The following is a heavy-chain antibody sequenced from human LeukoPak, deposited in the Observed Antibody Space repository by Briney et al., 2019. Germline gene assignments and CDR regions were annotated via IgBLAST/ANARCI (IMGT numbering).Heavy chain of an antibody. V-gene: IGHV3-66*01. J-gene: IGHJ6*02. CDR3: ARVSDPTYSSSWYYYGMDV. D-gene: IGHD6-13*01. Sequence: GGSLRLSCAASGFTFSSYAMSWVRQAPGKGLEWVSVIYSGGSTYYADSVKGRFTISRDNSKNTLYLQMNSLRAEDTAVYYCARVSDPTYSSSWYYYGMDVWAKGPRSPSP. CDR2: IYSGGST. CDR1: GFTFSSYA.